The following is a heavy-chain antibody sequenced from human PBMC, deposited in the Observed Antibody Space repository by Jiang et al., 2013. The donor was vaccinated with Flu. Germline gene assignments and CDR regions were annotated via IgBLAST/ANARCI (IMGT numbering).Heavy chain of an antibody. CDR2: ISAYNGNT. CDR1: GYTFTSYG. J-gene: IGHJ6*01. Sequence: SGAEVKKPGASVKVSCKASGYTFTSYGISWVRQAPGQGLEWMGWISAYNGNTNYAQKLQGRVTMTTDTSTSTAYMELRSLRSDDTAVYYCARDRSGYCSGGSCYYGMDVWGPRGPRSPSPQ. D-gene: IGHD2-15*01. V-gene: IGHV1-18*01. CDR3: ARDRSGYCSGGSCYYGMDV.